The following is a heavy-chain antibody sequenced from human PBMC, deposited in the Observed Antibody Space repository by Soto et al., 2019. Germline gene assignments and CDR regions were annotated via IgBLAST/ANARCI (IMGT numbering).Heavy chain of an antibody. CDR1: GGSISSGGYY. CDR2: IYYSGST. V-gene: IGHV4-31*03. CDR3: ARGYCSGGRCHYFNWFDP. Sequence: SETLSLTCTVSGGSISSGGYYWTWIRQHPGKGLEWIGYIYYSGSTYYNPSLKSRLIISADTSKNHFSLKLSSVTAADTALYYCARGYCSGGRCHYFNWFDPWGQGTLVTVSS. J-gene: IGHJ5*02. D-gene: IGHD2-15*01.